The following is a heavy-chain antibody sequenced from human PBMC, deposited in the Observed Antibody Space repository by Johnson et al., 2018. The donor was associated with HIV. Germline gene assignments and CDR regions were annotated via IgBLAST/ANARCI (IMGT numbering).Heavy chain of an antibody. CDR1: GLTFSSYA. CDR3: AKGVRGSSCYDAFDI. Sequence: VQLVESGGGLARPGGSLRLPCAASGLTFSSYAMSWVRQAPGKGLEWVSVIYSGGSTYYADSVKGRFTISRDNSKNTLYLQMSSLRADDTAVYYCAKGVRGSSCYDAFDIWGQGTMVTVS. CDR2: IYSGGST. D-gene: IGHD6-6*01. J-gene: IGHJ3*02. V-gene: IGHV3-23*03.